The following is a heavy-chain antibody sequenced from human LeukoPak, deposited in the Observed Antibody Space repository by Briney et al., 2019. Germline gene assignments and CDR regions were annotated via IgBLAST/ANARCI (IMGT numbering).Heavy chain of an antibody. Sequence: GRSLRLSCAASGFTFDDYAMHWVRQAPGKGLEWVSGISWNSGSIGYADSVKGRFTISRDNAKNSLYLQMNSLRAEDTAVYYCARFVVVPAAISGFDYWGQGTLVTVSS. J-gene: IGHJ4*02. D-gene: IGHD2-2*02. V-gene: IGHV3-9*01. CDR1: GFTFDDYA. CDR3: ARFVVVPAAISGFDY. CDR2: ISWNSGSI.